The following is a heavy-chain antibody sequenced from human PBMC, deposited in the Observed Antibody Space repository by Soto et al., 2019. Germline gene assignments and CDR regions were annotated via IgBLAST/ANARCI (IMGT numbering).Heavy chain of an antibody. CDR1: GFTVDDYA. CDR2: ISWNSGSI. J-gene: IGHJ4*02. CDR3: AKDLYGDFGWFDY. Sequence: PGGSLRLSCAASGFTVDDYAMHWVRQAPGKGLEWVSGISWNSGSIGYADSVKGRFTISRDNAKNSLYLQMNSLRAEDTAFYYCAKDLYGDFGWFDYWGQGTLVTVS. V-gene: IGHV3-9*01. D-gene: IGHD4-17*01.